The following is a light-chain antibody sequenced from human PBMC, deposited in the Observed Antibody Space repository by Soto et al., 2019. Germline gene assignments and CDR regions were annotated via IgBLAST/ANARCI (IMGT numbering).Light chain of an antibody. CDR2: DAS. Sequence: DIQMTQSPSTRSASVGDRVTVTCRASQTISSWLAWYQQKPGKAPKLLIYDASSLQSGVPSRFSGSGSGTEFTLTISSVPPDDFATYYCQQYDSYWTFGLGTKVDIK. J-gene: IGKJ1*01. V-gene: IGKV1-5*01. CDR1: QTISSW. CDR3: QQYDSYWT.